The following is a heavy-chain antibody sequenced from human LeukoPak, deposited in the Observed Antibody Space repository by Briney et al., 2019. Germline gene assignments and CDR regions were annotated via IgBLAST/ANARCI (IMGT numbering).Heavy chain of an antibody. CDR3: AKVPYGAHDAFDI. V-gene: IGHV3-23*01. Sequence: GGALRLSSAASGVTFRTYAMGWVRQAQGKGMEWVSLISDSGGSTYNADSVKGRFTISRDNSKNTLYLQMNSLRVEDTAVYYCAKVPYGAHDAFDIWGQGTMVTVSS. CDR2: ISDSGGST. CDR1: GVTFRTYA. J-gene: IGHJ3*02. D-gene: IGHD4-17*01.